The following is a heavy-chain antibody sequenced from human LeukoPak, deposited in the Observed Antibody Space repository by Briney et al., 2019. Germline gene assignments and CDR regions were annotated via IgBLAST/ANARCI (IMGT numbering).Heavy chain of an antibody. D-gene: IGHD1-1*01. CDR1: GGSITSSRYY. Sequence: ETLSLTCTVSGGSITSSRYYWGWIRQPPGKGLEWVSAISGSGGSTYYADSVKGRFTISRDNSKNTLYLQMNSLRAEDTAVYYCAKDKAGTPALFDIWAQGTRVTVSS. CDR2: ISGSGGST. V-gene: IGHV3-23*01. J-gene: IGHJ3*02. CDR3: AKDKAGTPALFDI.